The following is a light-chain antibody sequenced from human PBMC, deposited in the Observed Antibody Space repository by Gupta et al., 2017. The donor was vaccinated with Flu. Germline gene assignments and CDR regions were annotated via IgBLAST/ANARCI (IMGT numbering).Light chain of an antibody. V-gene: IGKV1-9*01. CDR2: AAS. CDR3: QQFKSYPFT. CDR1: QGISTY. Sequence: DIQLTQSPSFLSASVGDRVTITCRASQGISTYLAWYQQKPGKAPKLLIYAASSLQSGVPSRFSGSGSGTEFTLTISSLQPEDSITYYCQQFKSYPFTFGPGTKVDIK. J-gene: IGKJ3*01.